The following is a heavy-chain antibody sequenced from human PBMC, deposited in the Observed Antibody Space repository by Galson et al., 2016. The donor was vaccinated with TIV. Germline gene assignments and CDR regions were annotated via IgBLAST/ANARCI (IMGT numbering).Heavy chain of an antibody. D-gene: IGHD2-15*01. CDR1: GASISDNY. CDR2: MYTSVKT. J-gene: IGHJ4*02. Sequence: SLTCTVSGASISDNYWSWIRQPAGKGLEWIGRMYTSVKTDYNPSLESRVTLSADTSKNQFSLRLWSVTAADTAVYFCAKDWWVTYTDRPYFEYWGQGILVTVSS. V-gene: IGHV4-4*07. CDR3: AKDWWVTYTDRPYFEY.